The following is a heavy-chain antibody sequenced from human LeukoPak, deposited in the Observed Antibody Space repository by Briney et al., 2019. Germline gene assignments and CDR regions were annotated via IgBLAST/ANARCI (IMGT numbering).Heavy chain of an antibody. CDR2: LFDSVNT. V-gene: IGHV4-59*11. Sequence: SETLSLTCTVSGGSISSRYWSWIRQPPGKGLEWIAYLFDSVNTKDNPSLQSRLTLSADTSKNQFSLRLSSVTAADTAVYYCATIKRGSIFGYFDFWGQGIKVTVSS. CDR1: GGSISSRY. CDR3: ATIKRGSIFGYFDF. D-gene: IGHD5-18*01. J-gene: IGHJ4*02.